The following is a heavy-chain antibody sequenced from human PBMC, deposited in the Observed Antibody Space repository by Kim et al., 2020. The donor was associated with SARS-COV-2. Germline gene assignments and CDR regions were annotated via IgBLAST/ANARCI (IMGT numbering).Heavy chain of an antibody. CDR2: ISSSSSYI. CDR3: ARDRWGDIVLMVYADLNILPDY. J-gene: IGHJ4*02. CDR1: GFTFSSYS. V-gene: IGHV3-21*01. D-gene: IGHD2-8*01. Sequence: GGSLRLSCAASGFTFSSYSMNWVRQAPGKGLEWVSSISSSSSYIYYADSVKGRFTISRDNAKNSLYLQMNSLRAEDTAVYYCARDRWGDIVLMVYADLNILPDYWGQGTLVTVSS.